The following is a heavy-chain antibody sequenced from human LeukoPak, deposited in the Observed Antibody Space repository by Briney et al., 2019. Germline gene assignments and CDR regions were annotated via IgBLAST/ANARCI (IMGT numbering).Heavy chain of an antibody. Sequence: ASGRVSCKASGYTVTSYDMQRVGQAAGQGGEGRGGMNPSGGSTSYAQKFQGSVTMTRDTSTSTVYMELSSLRSEDTAVYYCARGARGGSGSYLTCDYWGQGTLVTVSS. V-gene: IGHV1-46*01. CDR2: MNPSGGST. CDR1: GYTVTSYD. J-gene: IGHJ4*02. CDR3: ARGARGGSGSYLTCDY. D-gene: IGHD3-10*01.